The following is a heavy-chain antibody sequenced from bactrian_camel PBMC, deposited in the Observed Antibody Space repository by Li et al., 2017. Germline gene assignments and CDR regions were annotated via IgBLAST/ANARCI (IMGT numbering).Heavy chain of an antibody. D-gene: IGHD7*01. J-gene: IGHJ4*01. V-gene: IGHV3S26*01. CDR2: MNRDGTLS. Sequence: QLVESGGGSVQAGGSLRLSCAVSDFGYSGYCLGWFRQAPGKSREGVAAMNRDGTLSHARSLKGRFTISRDNAKNMLYLDIDNLQPEDTAMYYCASGGVNQWCPQMPEPHQWQFWGQGTQVTVS. CDR3: ASGGVNQWCPQMPEPHQWQF. CDR1: DFGYSGYC.